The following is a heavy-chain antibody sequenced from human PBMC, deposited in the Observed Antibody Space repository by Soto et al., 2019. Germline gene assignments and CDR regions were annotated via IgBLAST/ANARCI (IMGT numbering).Heavy chain of an antibody. CDR1: GYTFTSYG. J-gene: IGHJ4*02. CDR3: ARDQGDFWSGFRHFDY. D-gene: IGHD3-3*01. Sequence: GAPVKVSCKASGYTFTSYGISWVRQAPGQGLEWMGWISAYNGNTNYAQKLQGRVTMTTDTSTSTAYMELRSLRSDDTAVYYCARDQGDFWSGFRHFDYWGQGTLVTVSS. CDR2: ISAYNGNT. V-gene: IGHV1-18*01.